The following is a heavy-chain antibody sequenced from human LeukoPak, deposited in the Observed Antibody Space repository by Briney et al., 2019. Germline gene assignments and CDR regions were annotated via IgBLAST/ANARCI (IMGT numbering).Heavy chain of an antibody. V-gene: IGHV3-11*01. J-gene: IGHJ6*03. CDR1: GFTFSDYY. Sequence: GGSLRLSCAASGFTFSDYYMIWIRQAPGKGLVWVSYISSSDSTIYYADSVKGRFTISRDKAKNSLYLQMNSLRAEDTAVYYCARVEEGTTLGYYYMDVWGKGTTVTVSS. CDR2: ISSSDSTI. CDR3: ARVEEGTTLGYYYMDV. D-gene: IGHD4-23*01.